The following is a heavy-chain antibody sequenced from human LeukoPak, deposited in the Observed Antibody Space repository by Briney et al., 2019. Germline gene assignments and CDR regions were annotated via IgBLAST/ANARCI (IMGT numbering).Heavy chain of an antibody. CDR2: IKQDGSEM. V-gene: IGHV3-7*01. CDR1: GFTFTNYW. Sequence: PGGSLRLSCAASGFTFTNYWMSWVRQTPGEPPEWVANIKQDGSEMYYLDSVKGRFTISRDNAKNSLYLQMNSLRGDDTAIYYCARDKVTGASYFDYWGQGTLVTVSS. D-gene: IGHD7-27*01. J-gene: IGHJ4*02. CDR3: ARDKVTGASYFDY.